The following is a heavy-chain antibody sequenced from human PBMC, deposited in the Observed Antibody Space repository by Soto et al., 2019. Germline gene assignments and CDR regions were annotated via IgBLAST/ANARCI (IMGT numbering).Heavy chain of an antibody. CDR1: GGSISSYY. CDR2: IYYSGST. J-gene: IGHJ4*02. V-gene: IGHV4-59*12. D-gene: IGHD6-19*01. CDR3: ARDLAVAGVMTYFDY. Sequence: SETLSLTCTVSGGSISSYYWSWIRQPPGKGLEWIGYIYYSGSTNYNPSLKSRVTISVDTSKNQFSLKLSSVTAADTAVYYCARDLAVAGVMTYFDYWGQGTLVTVSS.